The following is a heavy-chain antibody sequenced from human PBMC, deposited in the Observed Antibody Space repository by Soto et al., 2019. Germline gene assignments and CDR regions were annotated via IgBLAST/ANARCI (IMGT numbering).Heavy chain of an antibody. D-gene: IGHD3-10*01. CDR1: GFTFSSNA. V-gene: IGHV3-23*01. CDR3: ARASGESYPGSRVFDS. CDR2: ITNTGGDT. Sequence: GGSLRLCCAASGFTFSSNAMTWVRRAPGKGLEWVSVITNTGGDTLYADSVKGRFTMSRDNSKNILYLQMNSLRAEDTAIYYCARASGESYPGSRVFDSWGQGTRVTVSS. J-gene: IGHJ4*02.